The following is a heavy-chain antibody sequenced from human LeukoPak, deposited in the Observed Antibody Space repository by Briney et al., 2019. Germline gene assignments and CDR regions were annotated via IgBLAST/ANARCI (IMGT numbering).Heavy chain of an antibody. V-gene: IGHV3-21*01. Sequence: GGSLRLSCAASGFTFSSYSRNWVRQAPGKGLEWLSSISSSSSYIYYADSVKGRFTISRDNAKNSLYLQMNSLRAEDTAVYYCARDHRAQGFDPWGQGTLVTVSS. CDR2: ISSSSSYI. CDR1: GFTFSSYS. CDR3: ARDHRAQGFDP. J-gene: IGHJ5*02.